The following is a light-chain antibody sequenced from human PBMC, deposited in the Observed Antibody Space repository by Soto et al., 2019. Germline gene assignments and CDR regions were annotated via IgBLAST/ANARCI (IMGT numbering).Light chain of an antibody. CDR2: KAS. CDR1: QSISSW. CDR3: QQYNSYSPYT. V-gene: IGKV1-5*03. J-gene: IGKJ2*01. Sequence: DIPMTQSPSTLSASVGDRVTITCRASQSISSWLAWYQQKPGKAPKLLIYKASSLESGVPSRFSGSGSGTDFTLTISSLQPDDFATYYCQQYNSYSPYTFGQGNKLEIK.